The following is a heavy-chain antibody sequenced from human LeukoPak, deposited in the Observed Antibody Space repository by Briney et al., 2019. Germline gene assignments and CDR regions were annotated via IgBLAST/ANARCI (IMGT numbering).Heavy chain of an antibody. CDR3: TRHAYSSGAPS. J-gene: IGHJ4*02. Sequence: PGGCLRLSCAASGFTFSGSATHWVRQASGKGLEWVGRIRSKANGYATAYAASVKGRFTISRDDSKNTAYLQMNSLKTEDTAVYYCTRHAYSSGAPSGGQGTLVTVSS. V-gene: IGHV3-73*01. CDR1: GFTFSGSA. CDR2: IRSKANGYAT. D-gene: IGHD6-19*01.